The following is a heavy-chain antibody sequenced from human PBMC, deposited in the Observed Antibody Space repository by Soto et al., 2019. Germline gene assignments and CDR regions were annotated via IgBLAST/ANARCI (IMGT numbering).Heavy chain of an antibody. CDR2: IDPSGGRT. D-gene: IGHD3-10*01. V-gene: IGHV1-46*01. Sequence: ASVKVSCKASGYTFTDYYIHWLRQAPGQGPEWMGIIDPSGGRTTYAQSFQGRVTISRDTSASTVYMELSSLRSADTAVYYCARDDRITMVRGGKRNYYYGMDVWGQGTTVTVSS. J-gene: IGHJ6*02. CDR3: ARDDRITMVRGGKRNYYYGMDV. CDR1: GYTFTDYY.